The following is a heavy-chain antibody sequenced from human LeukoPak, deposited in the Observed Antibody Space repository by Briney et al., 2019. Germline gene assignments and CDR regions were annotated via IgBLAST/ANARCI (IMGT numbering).Heavy chain of an antibody. CDR2: IKQDGSEK. CDR3: ARRNLYYYDSSGYYYFDY. Sequence: GGSLRLSCAASGFTFSSYWMSWVRQAPGKGLEWVANIKQDGSEKYYVDSVKGRFTISRDNAKNSLYLQMNSLRAEDTAVYYCARRNLYYYDSSGYYYFDYWGQGTLVTVSS. D-gene: IGHD3-22*01. CDR1: GFTFSSYW. V-gene: IGHV3-7*05. J-gene: IGHJ4*02.